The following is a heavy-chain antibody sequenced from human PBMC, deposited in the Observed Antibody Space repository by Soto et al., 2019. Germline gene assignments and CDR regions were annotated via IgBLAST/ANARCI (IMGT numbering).Heavy chain of an antibody. V-gene: IGHV3-30*03. CDR3: ARDQDTYFDY. Sequence: QVQMVESGGGVVQPGRSLRLSCAASGFTFSNYGMHWVRQAPGKGLEWVAVISHDESHKDYADSVKGRFTISRDSSKNTRCLQINSLRDEDTAVYYCARDQDTYFDYWGQGTLVTVSS. CDR1: GFTFSNYG. J-gene: IGHJ4*02. CDR2: ISHDESHK.